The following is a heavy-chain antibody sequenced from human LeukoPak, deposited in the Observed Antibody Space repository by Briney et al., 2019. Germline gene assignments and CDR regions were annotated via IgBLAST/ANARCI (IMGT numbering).Heavy chain of an antibody. Sequence: PSETLSLTCTVSARSISGYYWSWIRQPPGKGLEWIGYIYYSGSTNYNPSLKSRVTISVDTSKNQFSLKLSSVTAADTAVYYCASLGLGFDPWGQGTLVTVSS. CDR3: ASLGLGFDP. J-gene: IGHJ5*02. CDR1: ARSISGYY. V-gene: IGHV4-59*01. D-gene: IGHD6-19*01. CDR2: IYYSGST.